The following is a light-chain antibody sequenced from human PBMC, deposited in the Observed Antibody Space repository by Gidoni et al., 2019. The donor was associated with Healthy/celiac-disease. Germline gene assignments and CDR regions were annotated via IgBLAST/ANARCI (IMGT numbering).Light chain of an antibody. CDR3: QRALT. CDR1: QSVSSY. J-gene: IGKJ4*01. V-gene: IGKV3-11*01. Sequence: EIVLTQSPATLSLSPGERATLSCRASQSVSSYLALYQQKPGQAPRLLIYDASNRATGIPAMFSCSGSGTDFTLTISSLEPEDFAVYYCQRALTFXGXTKVEIK. CDR2: DAS.